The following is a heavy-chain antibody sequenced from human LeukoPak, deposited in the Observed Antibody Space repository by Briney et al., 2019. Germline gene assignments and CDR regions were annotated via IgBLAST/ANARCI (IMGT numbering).Heavy chain of an antibody. CDR3: TTLTRGYLDY. Sequence: GGSLRLSCAASGFTFSNYGMHWVRQAPGKGLEWVAVIAYDGSNEYYAEFVKGRFTISRDNSKNTLYLQMNSLKTEDTGVYYCTTLTRGYLDYWGQGTLVTMSS. CDR2: IAYDGSNE. V-gene: IGHV3-30*03. J-gene: IGHJ4*02. D-gene: IGHD3-22*01. CDR1: GFTFSNYG.